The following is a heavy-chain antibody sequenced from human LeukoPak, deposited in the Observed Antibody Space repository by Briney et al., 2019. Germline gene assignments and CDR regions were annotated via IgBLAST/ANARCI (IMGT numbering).Heavy chain of an antibody. J-gene: IGHJ4*02. V-gene: IGHV4-30-4*01. CDR1: GGSISSGDYY. D-gene: IGHD5-24*01. CDR3: ARVLVEMATIGY. Sequence: SETLSLTCTVSGGSISSGDYYWSWLRQPPGKGLEWIGYIYYSGSTYYNPSLKSRVTISVDTSKNQFSLKLSSVTAADTAVYYCARVLVEMATIGYWGQGTLVTVSS. CDR2: IYYSGST.